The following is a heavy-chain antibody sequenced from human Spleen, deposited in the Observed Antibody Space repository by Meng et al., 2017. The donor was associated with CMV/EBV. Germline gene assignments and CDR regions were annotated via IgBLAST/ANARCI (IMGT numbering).Heavy chain of an antibody. CDR2: ISWNSDSI. D-gene: IGHD1-26*01. Sequence: GGSLRLSCAASGFSFGDNYMAWIRQAPGRGLEWVSGISWNSDSILYADSVKGRFTISRDNAKNSLYLQMNSLRTEDTALYYCAKGQWELPRYDAFDIWGQGTMVTVSS. J-gene: IGHJ3*02. CDR3: AKGQWELPRYDAFDI. V-gene: IGHV3-9*01. CDR1: GFSFGDNY.